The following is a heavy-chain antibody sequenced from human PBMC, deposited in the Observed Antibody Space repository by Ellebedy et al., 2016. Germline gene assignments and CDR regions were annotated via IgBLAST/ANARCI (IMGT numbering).Heavy chain of an antibody. CDR3: ARASPLSRDFDY. D-gene: IGHD2-15*01. J-gene: IGHJ4*02. V-gene: IGHV3-23*01. CDR2: VSGSGGTT. Sequence: GESLKISXAASGFTFSTYAMSWVRQAPGKGLEWVSAVSGSGGTTYYADSVKGRFTISRDNSKNMLYLQMNSLRAEDTAMYYCARASPLSRDFDYWGQGTLVTVSS. CDR1: GFTFSTYA.